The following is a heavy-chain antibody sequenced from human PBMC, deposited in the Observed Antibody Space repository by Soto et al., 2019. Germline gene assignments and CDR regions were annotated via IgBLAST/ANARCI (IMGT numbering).Heavy chain of an antibody. CDR2: ISSSSSHI. CDR1: GFTFSNYA. CDR3: AREGRGNGDYDY. J-gene: IGHJ4*02. V-gene: IGHV3-21*02. Sequence: EVQLVESEGGLVKPGGSLRLSCAASGFTFSNYAMNWVRQAPGKGLEWVSSISSSSSHIYHADSVKGRFTISRDNPKNSLYLQMNSLGAEDTAVYYCAREGRGNGDYDYWGQGTLVTVSS. D-gene: IGHD4-17*01.